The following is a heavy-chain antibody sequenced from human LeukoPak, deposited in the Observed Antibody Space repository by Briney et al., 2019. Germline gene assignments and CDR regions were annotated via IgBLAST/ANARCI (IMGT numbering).Heavy chain of an antibody. D-gene: IGHD3-3*01. CDR3: AANLYDFWSGYYGRFDY. CDR1: GGTFSSYT. V-gene: IGHV1-69*02. Sequence: ASVKVSCKASGGTFSSYTISWVRQAPGQGLEWMGRIIPILGIANYAQKFQGRVTITADKSTSTAYMELSSLRSEDTAVYYCAANLYDFWSGYYGRFDYWGQGTLVTVSS. CDR2: IIPILGIA. J-gene: IGHJ4*02.